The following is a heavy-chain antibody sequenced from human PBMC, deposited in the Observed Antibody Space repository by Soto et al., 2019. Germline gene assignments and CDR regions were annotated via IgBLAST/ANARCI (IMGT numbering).Heavy chain of an antibody. Sequence: QVQLVQSGAEVKKPGSSVKVSCKASGGTFSSYAISWLRQAPGQGLEWMGGIIPIFGTANYAQKFQGRVTIAADDSPSTAYMELSSLRSEDTAVYYCARDYYGSGSYYPCYYYYGMDVWGQGTTVTVSS. CDR1: GGTFSSYA. CDR2: IIPIFGTA. CDR3: ARDYYGSGSYYPCYYYYGMDV. V-gene: IGHV1-69*01. J-gene: IGHJ6*02. D-gene: IGHD3-10*01.